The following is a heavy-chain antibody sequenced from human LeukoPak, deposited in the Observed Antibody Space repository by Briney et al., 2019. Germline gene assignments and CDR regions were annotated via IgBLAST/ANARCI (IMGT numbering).Heavy chain of an antibody. D-gene: IGHD2-15*01. CDR1: GYTFTSYG. J-gene: IGHJ6*02. Sequence: VSVKVSCKASGYTFTSYGISWVRQAPGQGLEWMGWISAYNGNSNYAQKLQGRVTMTTDTSTSTAYMELRSLRSDDTAVYYCARTSGGTYYYYGMDVWGQGTTVTVSS. CDR2: ISAYNGNS. CDR3: ARTSGGTYYYYGMDV. V-gene: IGHV1-18*01.